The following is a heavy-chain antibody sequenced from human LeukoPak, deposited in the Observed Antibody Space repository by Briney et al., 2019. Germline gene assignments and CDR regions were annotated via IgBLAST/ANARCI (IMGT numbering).Heavy chain of an antibody. Sequence: GGSLRLSCAASGFTFSSYSMNWVRQAPGKGLEWVSYISSSSSTIYYADSVKGRFTISRDNSKNTLYLQMNSLRAEDTAVYYCATEHYDFWSGSPSGYWGQGTLVTVSS. CDR3: ATEHYDFWSGSPSGY. J-gene: IGHJ4*02. D-gene: IGHD3-3*01. CDR2: ISSSSSTI. V-gene: IGHV3-48*01. CDR1: GFTFSSYS.